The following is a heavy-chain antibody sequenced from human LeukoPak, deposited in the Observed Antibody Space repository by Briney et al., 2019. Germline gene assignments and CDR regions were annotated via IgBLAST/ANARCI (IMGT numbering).Heavy chain of an antibody. CDR2: IIPIFGTA. CDR3: AVDPDTANWFDP. Sequence: SVKVSCKASGGTFSNYAISWVRQAPGQGLEWMGGIIPIFGTANYAQKFQGRVTITADESTSTAYMELSSLRSEDTAVYYCAVDPDTANWFDPWGQGTLVTVSS. CDR1: GGTFSNYA. D-gene: IGHD5-18*01. J-gene: IGHJ5*02. V-gene: IGHV1-69*01.